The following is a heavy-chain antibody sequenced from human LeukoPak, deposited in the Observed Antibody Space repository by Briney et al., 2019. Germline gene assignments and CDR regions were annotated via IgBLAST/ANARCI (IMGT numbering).Heavy chain of an antibody. CDR3: ARDGYSSSWYDRGNYYYYGMDV. J-gene: IGHJ6*02. D-gene: IGHD6-13*01. CDR1: GFTFSSYA. CDR2: ISGSGGST. V-gene: IGHV3-23*01. Sequence: GGSLRLSCAASGFTFSSYAMSWVRQAPGKGLEWVSAISGSGGSTYYADSVKGRFTISRDNSKNTLYLQMNSLRAEDTAVYYCARDGYSSSWYDRGNYYYYGMDVWGQGTTVTVSS.